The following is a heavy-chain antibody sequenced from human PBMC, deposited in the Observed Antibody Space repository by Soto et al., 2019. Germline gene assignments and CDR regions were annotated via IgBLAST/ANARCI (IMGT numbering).Heavy chain of an antibody. CDR2: LYTMGST. Sequence: PSETLSLTCTVSGGSISGDYWSWIRQPAGKGLEWIGRLYTMGSTNYNPSLQSRVTMSVDTSKNEFSLKVSSVTAADTAVYFCARVRDYGLGTNRHYYGMDVWGQGTTVSVSS. CDR1: GGSISGDY. J-gene: IGHJ6*02. V-gene: IGHV4-4*07. D-gene: IGHD3-10*01. CDR3: ARVRDYGLGTNRHYYGMDV.